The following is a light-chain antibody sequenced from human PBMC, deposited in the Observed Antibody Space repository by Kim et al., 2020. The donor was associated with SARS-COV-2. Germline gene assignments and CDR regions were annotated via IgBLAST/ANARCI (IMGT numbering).Light chain of an antibody. CDR3: QQFYHVPPYS. V-gene: IGKV4-1*01. CDR2: WAS. Sequence: DIVMTQSPDSLAVSLGERATINCKSSQSVLYSSNNQNYLAWYQQKPGQPPKLLIYWASTRESGVPDRFSGSGSWTDFTLTISSLQAEDVAVYFRQQFYHVPPYSLGQGNKLE. J-gene: IGKJ2*01. CDR1: QSVLYSSNNQNY.